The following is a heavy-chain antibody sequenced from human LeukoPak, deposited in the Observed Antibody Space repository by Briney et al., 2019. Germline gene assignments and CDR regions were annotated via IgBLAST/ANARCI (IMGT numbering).Heavy chain of an antibody. CDR3: ARDPTTVTKGLDI. CDR1: GGSISSHY. V-gene: IGHV4-59*11. Sequence: PSETLSLTCTVSGGSISSHYWSWIRQPPGKGLEWVGYISYIGGTNYNPSRKSPVTISVDTSKNQFSMKLSSVTAADAAVYFCARDPTTVTKGLDIWGQGTMVTVSS. D-gene: IGHD4-17*01. J-gene: IGHJ3*02. CDR2: ISYIGGT.